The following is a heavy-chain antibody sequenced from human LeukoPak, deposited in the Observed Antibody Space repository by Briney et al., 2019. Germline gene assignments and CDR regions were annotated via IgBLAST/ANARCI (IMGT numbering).Heavy chain of an antibody. D-gene: IGHD6-13*01. Sequence: PSETLSLTCTVSGGSISSSSYYWGWIRQPPGKGLEWTGSIYYSGSTYYNPSLKSRVTISVDTSKNQFSLKLSSVTAADTAVYYCARRGRAADDPVALRNWFDPWGQGTLVTVSS. CDR2: IYYSGST. J-gene: IGHJ5*02. CDR3: ARRGRAADDPVALRNWFDP. V-gene: IGHV4-39*07. CDR1: GGSISSSSYY.